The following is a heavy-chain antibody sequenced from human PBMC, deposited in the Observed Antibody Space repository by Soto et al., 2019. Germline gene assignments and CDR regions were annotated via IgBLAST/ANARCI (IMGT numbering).Heavy chain of an antibody. CDR2: INPSGGST. CDR3: TGVQGAVLQLWFLDY. Sequence: QVQLVQSGAEVKKPGASVKVSCKASGYTFTNYYLHWVRQAPGQGLEWMGLINPSGGSTSYAQRFQGTVTMTMDPSTSTVYMELSSLRSEDTAMYYCTGVQGAVLQLWFLDYWGQGTLVSVSS. CDR1: GYTFTNYY. J-gene: IGHJ4*02. D-gene: IGHD5-18*01. V-gene: IGHV1-46*03.